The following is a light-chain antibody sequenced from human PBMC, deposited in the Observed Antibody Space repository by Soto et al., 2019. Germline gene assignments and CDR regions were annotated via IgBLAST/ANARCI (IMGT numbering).Light chain of an antibody. Sequence: EIVLTQSPGTLSLSPGERATLSCRASQSVNNNYVAWYQQKPGQAPRLLIFRASNKATGIPDRFSGSGSGTEFTLTISSLQSEDFAVYYCQQYHNWPAFGQGTKV. V-gene: IGKV3D-15*01. J-gene: IGKJ1*01. CDR3: QQYHNWPA. CDR1: QSVNNN. CDR2: RAS.